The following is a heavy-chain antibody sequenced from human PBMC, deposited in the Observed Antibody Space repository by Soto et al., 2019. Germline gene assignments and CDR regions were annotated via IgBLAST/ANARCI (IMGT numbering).Heavy chain of an antibody. D-gene: IGHD3-10*01. CDR2: VSANGDIT. CDR1: GFTFSEYA. J-gene: IGHJ6*02. V-gene: IGHV3-23*01. CDR3: ARGDRGGSGSPASYYFSGLDV. Sequence: EVKVLESGGDLVQPGGSLRLSCVASGFTFSEYAMTWVRQPPGNGLDWVSSVSANGDITYYADSVKGRFTISRDNSNNTLLLQMNSLRAEDTALYYCARGDRGGSGSPASYYFSGLDVWGQGTTVIVSS.